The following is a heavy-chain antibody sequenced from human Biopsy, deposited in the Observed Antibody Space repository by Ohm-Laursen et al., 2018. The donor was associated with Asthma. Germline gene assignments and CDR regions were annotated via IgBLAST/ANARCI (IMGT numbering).Heavy chain of an antibody. D-gene: IGHD2-15*01. V-gene: IGHV1-8*02. CDR2: MNSNSGNT. CDR1: GYPFTDYY. CDR3: ARGMVSGFCSDGSCYHPDD. Sequence: AASVKVSCKASGYPFTDYYVHWVRQATGQGLEWMGWMNSNSGNTDYAQKFQGRVTMTRDTSISTAYMELSSLRSEDTAVYYCARGMVSGFCSDGSCYHPDDWGQGTLVTVSS. J-gene: IGHJ4*02.